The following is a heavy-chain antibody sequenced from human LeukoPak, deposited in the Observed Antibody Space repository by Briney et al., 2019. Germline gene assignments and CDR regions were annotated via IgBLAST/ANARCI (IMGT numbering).Heavy chain of an antibody. CDR1: GFTFSSYA. CDR2: ISGSGGST. V-gene: IGHV3-23*01. Sequence: GGSLRLSCAASGFTFSSYAMSWDRQAPGKGLEWVSAISGSGGSTYYADSVKGRFTISRDNSKNTLYLQMNSLRAEDTAVYYCAKDLSNYDIKYYYYMDVWGKGTTVTVSS. CDR3: AKDLSNYDIKYYYYMDV. D-gene: IGHD3-3*01. J-gene: IGHJ6*03.